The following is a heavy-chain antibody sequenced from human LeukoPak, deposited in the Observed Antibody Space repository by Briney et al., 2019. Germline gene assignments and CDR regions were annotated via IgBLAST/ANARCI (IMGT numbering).Heavy chain of an antibody. CDR3: ATLPDYYGSGSYTFDY. V-gene: IGHV1-8*01. CDR1: GYTFASYD. Sequence: ASVKVSCKASGYTFASYDINWVRQATGQGLEWMGWMNPNSGNTGYAQKFQGRVTMTRNTSISTAYMELSSLRSEDTAVYYCATLPDYYGSGSYTFDYWGQGTLVTVSS. D-gene: IGHD3-10*01. J-gene: IGHJ4*02. CDR2: MNPNSGNT.